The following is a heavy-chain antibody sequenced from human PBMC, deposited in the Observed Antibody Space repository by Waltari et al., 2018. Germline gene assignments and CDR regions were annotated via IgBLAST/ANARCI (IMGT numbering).Heavy chain of an antibody. D-gene: IGHD3-22*01. CDR3: ARGPYYYDSSGSWADI. V-gene: IGHV1-3*01. Sequence: QRIEWMGGINAGNGNTKYSQKFQGRVTITRDTSASTAYMELSSLRSEDTAVYYCARGPYYYDSSGSWADIWGQGTMVTISS. CDR2: INAGNGNT. J-gene: IGHJ3*02.